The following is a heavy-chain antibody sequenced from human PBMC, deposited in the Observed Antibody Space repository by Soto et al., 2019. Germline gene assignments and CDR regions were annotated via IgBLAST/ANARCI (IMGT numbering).Heavy chain of an antibody. CDR3: ARDPQFCGGSCDAFDI. Sequence: PGGSLRLSCAASGFTFSDYYMSWIRQAPGKGLEWVSYISSSGSTIYYADSVKGRFTISRDNAKNSLYLQMNSLGAEDTAVYYCARDPQFCGGSCDAFDIWGQGTMVTVSS. V-gene: IGHV3-11*01. CDR1: GFTFSDYY. J-gene: IGHJ3*02. D-gene: IGHD2-15*01. CDR2: ISSSGSTI.